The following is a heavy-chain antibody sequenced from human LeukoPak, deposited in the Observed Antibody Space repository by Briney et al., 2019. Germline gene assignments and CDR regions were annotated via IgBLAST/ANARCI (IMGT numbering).Heavy chain of an antibody. CDR3: ARLFYGSSYFFIDY. D-gene: IGHD6-13*01. V-gene: IGHV4-39*01. J-gene: IGHJ4*02. CDR1: GGSISSSSYY. Sequence: PSETLSLTCTVSGGSISSSSYYWGWIRQPPGKGLEWIGGIYYSGSTSYNPSLKSRVTISVDTSTNQFSLKVSSVTAADTAVYYCARLFYGSSYFFIDYWGQGTLVTVSS. CDR2: IYYSGST.